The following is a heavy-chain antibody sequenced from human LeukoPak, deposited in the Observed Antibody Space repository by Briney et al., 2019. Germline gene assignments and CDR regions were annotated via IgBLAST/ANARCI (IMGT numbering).Heavy chain of an antibody. CDR3: TRDYLTAAGSDAFDI. Sequence: GASVKVSCKTSGYSFTNYGISWVRQAPGQGLEWMGWISAYNGNRNYAQKFQGRVTMTTDTPTTTAYMELRSLRSDDTAVYYCTRDYLTAAGSDAFDIWGQGTMVTVSS. CDR1: GYSFTNYG. D-gene: IGHD6-13*01. J-gene: IGHJ3*02. V-gene: IGHV1-18*01. CDR2: ISAYNGNR.